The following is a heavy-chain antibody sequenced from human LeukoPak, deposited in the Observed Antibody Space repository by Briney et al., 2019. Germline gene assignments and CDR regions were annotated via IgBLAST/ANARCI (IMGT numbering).Heavy chain of an antibody. V-gene: IGHV1-69*05. J-gene: IGHJ4*02. Sequence: SVKVSCKASGGTFSSYAIGWVRQAPGQGLEWMGGIIPIFGTANYAQKFQGRVTITTDESTSTDYMELSSLRSEDTAVYYCARAADSSGYSSPFDFWGQGTLVTVSS. CDR3: ARAADSSGYSSPFDF. D-gene: IGHD3-22*01. CDR1: GGTFSSYA. CDR2: IIPIFGTA.